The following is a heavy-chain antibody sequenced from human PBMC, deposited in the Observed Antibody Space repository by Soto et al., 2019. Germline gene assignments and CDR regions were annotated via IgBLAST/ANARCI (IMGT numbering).Heavy chain of an antibody. CDR2: ISGSGGST. D-gene: IGHD3-10*01. Sequence: GGSLRLSCAASGFTFSSYAMSWVRQAPGKGLEWVSAISGSGGSTYYADSVKGRFTISRDNSKNTLYLQMNSLRAEDTAVYYCAKGFSPLLWSLPDRTPPIWGQGTLVTVSS. CDR1: GFTFSSYA. CDR3: AKGFSPLLWSLPDRTPPI. J-gene: IGHJ3*02. V-gene: IGHV3-23*01.